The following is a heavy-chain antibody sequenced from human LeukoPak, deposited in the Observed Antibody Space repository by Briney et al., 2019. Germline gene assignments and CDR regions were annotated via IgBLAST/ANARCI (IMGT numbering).Heavy chain of an antibody. J-gene: IGHJ4*02. CDR3: ASNPPNTGDFYY. V-gene: IGHV1-8*02. CDR2: MSPNSGDT. D-gene: IGHD1-1*01. CDR1: GYTFSGHY. Sequence: ASVKVSCKASGYTFSGHYLHWLRQAPGQGLEWMGWMSPNSGDTGYAQKFQGRVSMARDTSISTAYMELSSLRSEDTAVYYCASNPPNTGDFYYWGLGSLVTVSS.